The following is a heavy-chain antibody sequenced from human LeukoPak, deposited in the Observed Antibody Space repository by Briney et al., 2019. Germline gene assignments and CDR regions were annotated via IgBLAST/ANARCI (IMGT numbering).Heavy chain of an antibody. V-gene: IGHV4-4*02. CDR3: AVGSGDYGDYQNWFDP. D-gene: IGHD4-17*01. J-gene: IGHJ5*02. CDR1: GGSLSSSNW. Sequence: PSETLSLTCAVSGGSLSSSNWWSWVRQPPGKGLEWIGEIYHSGSTNYNPSLKSRVTISVDKSKNQFSLKLSSVTAADTAVYYCAVGSGDYGDYQNWFDPWGQGTLVTVSS. CDR2: IYHSGST.